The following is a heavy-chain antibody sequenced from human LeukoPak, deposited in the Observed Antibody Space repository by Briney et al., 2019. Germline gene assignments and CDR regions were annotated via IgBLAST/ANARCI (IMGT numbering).Heavy chain of an antibody. CDR3: ATAVGYCSGGSCYDYYYYGMDV. J-gene: IGHJ6*02. Sequence: ASVKVSCKVSGYTLTELSMHWVRQAPGTGLEWMGGFDPEDGETIYAQKFQGRVTMTEDTSTDTAYMELSSLRPEDTAVYYCATAVGYCSGGSCYDYYYYGMDVWGQGTTVTVSS. D-gene: IGHD2-15*01. V-gene: IGHV1-24*01. CDR1: GYTLTELS. CDR2: FDPEDGET.